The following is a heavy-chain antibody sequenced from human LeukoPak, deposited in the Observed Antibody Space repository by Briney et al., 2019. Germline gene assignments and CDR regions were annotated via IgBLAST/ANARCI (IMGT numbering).Heavy chain of an antibody. CDR2: INPNSGGT. CDR1: GYTFTSYA. D-gene: IGHD1-14*01. V-gene: IGHV1-2*02. J-gene: IGHJ4*02. CDR3: ARVLDEPN. Sequence: ASVKVSCKASGYTFTSYAMNWVRQAPGQGLEWMGWINPNSGGTNYAQKFQGRVTMTRDTSISAAYMELSRLRSDDTAVYYCARVLDEPNWGQGTLVTVSS.